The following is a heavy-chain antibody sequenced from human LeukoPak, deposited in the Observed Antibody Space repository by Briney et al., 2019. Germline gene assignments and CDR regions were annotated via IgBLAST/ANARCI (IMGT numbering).Heavy chain of an antibody. D-gene: IGHD2-2*01. CDR2: IYYTGST. CDR3: ARHHCSSTSCYPLFDY. J-gene: IGHJ4*02. CDR1: VGSITNYY. V-gene: IGHV4-59*01. Sequence: SETLSLTCTVSVGSITNYYWNWIRQPPGKGLEWIGHIYYTGSTSYNPCLKSRVTISVDTSKNQFSLKLSSVTAADTAVYYCARHHCSSTSCYPLFDYWGQGTLVTVSS.